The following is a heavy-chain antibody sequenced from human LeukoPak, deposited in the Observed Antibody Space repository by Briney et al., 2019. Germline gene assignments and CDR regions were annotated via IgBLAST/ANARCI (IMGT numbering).Heavy chain of an antibody. CDR3: ARDNEYCTGGTCRLDY. CDR2: INNDGRST. J-gene: IGHJ4*02. CDR1: GFTFSFYW. V-gene: IGHV3-74*01. D-gene: IGHD2-15*01. Sequence: GGSLRLSCASSGFTFSFYWMHWVRQAPGKGLVWVSRINNDGRSTSYAGSVKGRFTITRDNAKNTLYLQMNSLRAEDTAVYYCARDNEYCTGGTCRLDYWGQGALVTVSS.